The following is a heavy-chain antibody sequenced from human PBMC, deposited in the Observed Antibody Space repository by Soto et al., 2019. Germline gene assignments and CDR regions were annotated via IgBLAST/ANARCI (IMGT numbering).Heavy chain of an antibody. Sequence: PGGSLRLSCAASGFTFSSYWMSWVRQAPGKGLEWVANIKQDGSEKYYVDSVKGRFTISRDNAKNSLYLQMNSLRAEDTAVYYCARMYYDSSGPFDYWGQGTLVTVSS. D-gene: IGHD3-22*01. CDR2: IKQDGSEK. J-gene: IGHJ4*02. V-gene: IGHV3-7*01. CDR3: ARMYYDSSGPFDY. CDR1: GFTFSSYW.